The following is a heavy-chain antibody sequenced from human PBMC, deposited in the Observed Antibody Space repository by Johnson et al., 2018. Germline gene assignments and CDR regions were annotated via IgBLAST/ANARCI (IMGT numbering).Heavy chain of an antibody. V-gene: IGHV3-21*01. J-gene: IGHJ3*02. CDR1: GFIFSSYT. CDR2: ISSGSHYI. CDR3: ARDNGDSTPFDT. Sequence: EVQLLESGGGVVQPGRSLRLSCAASGFIFSSYTMNWVRQAPGKGLEWVSSISSGSHYIYYADSVQGRFSISRDNAKNSLSLQMNSLRAEDTAVYYCARDNGDSTPFDTWGQGTMVTISS. D-gene: IGHD2/OR15-2a*01.